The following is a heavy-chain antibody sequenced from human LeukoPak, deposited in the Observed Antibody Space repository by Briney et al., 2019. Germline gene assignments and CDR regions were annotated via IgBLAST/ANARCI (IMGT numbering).Heavy chain of an antibody. CDR3: ARNILFAFDI. CDR1: GFTVSTNY. Sequence: GGSLRLSCAASGFTVSTNYMSWARQVPGKGLEWVSIIYNDGSTYYADSMKGRFTISRDNSKNTLYLQVNSLRAEDTAMYYCARNILFAFDIWGQGTMVTVSS. CDR2: IYNDGST. J-gene: IGHJ3*02. V-gene: IGHV3-53*01.